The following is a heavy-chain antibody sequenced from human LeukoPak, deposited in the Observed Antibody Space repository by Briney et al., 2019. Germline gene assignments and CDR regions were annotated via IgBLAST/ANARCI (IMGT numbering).Heavy chain of an antibody. V-gene: IGHV3-23*01. J-gene: IGHJ6*02. CDR2: ISGSGGST. Sequence: GGSLRLSCAASGFTFSSYAMSWVRQAPGKGLEWVSAISGSGGSTYYADSVKGRFTISRDNSKNTLYLQMNSLRAEDTAVYYCAKVFPNPYYGSSGFPDVWGQGTTVTVSS. D-gene: IGHD3-22*01. CDR1: GFTFSSYA. CDR3: AKVFPNPYYGSSGFPDV.